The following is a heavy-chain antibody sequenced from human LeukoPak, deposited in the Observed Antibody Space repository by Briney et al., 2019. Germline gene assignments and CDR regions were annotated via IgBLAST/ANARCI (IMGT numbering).Heavy chain of an antibody. Sequence: PGGSLRLSCAASGFTVSSNYMSWVRQAPGKGLEWVSVIYSGGSTYYADSVKGRFTISRDNSKNTLYLQMNSQRAEDTAVYYCARDLKSGVVVITTFPYYWGQGTLVTVSS. CDR1: GFTVSSNY. CDR3: ARDLKSGVVVITTFPYY. J-gene: IGHJ4*02. V-gene: IGHV3-66*02. CDR2: IYSGGST. D-gene: IGHD3-22*01.